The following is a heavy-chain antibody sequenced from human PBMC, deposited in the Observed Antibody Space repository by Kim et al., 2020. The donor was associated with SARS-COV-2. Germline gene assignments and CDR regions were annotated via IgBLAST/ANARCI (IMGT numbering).Heavy chain of an antibody. CDR2: IKKDGSEK. D-gene: IGHD6-19*01. CDR1: EFVFSNYW. V-gene: IGHV3-7*01. J-gene: IGHJ6*02. Sequence: GGSLRLSCAASEFVFSNYWMTWVRQAPGKGLEWVANIKKDGSEKFYVDSVKGRFTISRDNAKRSLYLQLNSLRHEDTAVYYCVRDGGGTVAVTGPPSYYCCVHVWGQGPAVTVPS. CDR3: VRDGGGTVAVTGPPSYYCCVHV.